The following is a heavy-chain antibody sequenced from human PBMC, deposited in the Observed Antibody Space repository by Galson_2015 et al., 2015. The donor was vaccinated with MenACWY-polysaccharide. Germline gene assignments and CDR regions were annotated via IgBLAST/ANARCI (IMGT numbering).Heavy chain of an antibody. Sequence: SLRLSCAASGFTLDDYAMHWVRQVPGKGLEWVSGISWNSGSIGYADSVKGRFTISRDGAKNSLYLQMNSLRAEDTALYYCAQSGNCGSDFYFRPINLWGRGTLVTVSS. CDR1: GFTLDDYA. CDR3: AQSGNCGSDFYFRPINL. CDR2: ISWNSGSI. V-gene: IGHV3-9*01. J-gene: IGHJ2*01. D-gene: IGHD2-21*02.